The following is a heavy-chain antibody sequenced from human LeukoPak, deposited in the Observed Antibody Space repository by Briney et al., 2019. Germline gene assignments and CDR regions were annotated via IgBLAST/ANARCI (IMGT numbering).Heavy chain of an antibody. V-gene: IGHV3-53*01. CDR2: IYSGGST. CDR1: GFTVSNNY. Sequence: GGSLRLSCAASGFTVSNNYMSWVRQAPGKGLEWVSVIYSGGSTYYADSVKGRFTISRDNSKNTLYLQMNSLRAEDTAVYYCARDYYDSSGYYLAYYFDYWGQGTLVTVSS. CDR3: ARDYYDSSGYYLAYYFDY. J-gene: IGHJ4*02. D-gene: IGHD3-22*01.